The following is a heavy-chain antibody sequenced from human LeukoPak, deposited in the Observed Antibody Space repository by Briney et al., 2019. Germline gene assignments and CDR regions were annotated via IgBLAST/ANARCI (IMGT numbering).Heavy chain of an antibody. D-gene: IGHD5-24*01. CDR1: GYLFTGYY. Sequence: ASVKVSCKSSGYLFTGYYVHWARQAPGQGLEWMGWINPNGGGTNYAQRFQGRVTMTRDTSISTAYMELVSLRFDATAEYYCARASGYNCNLDFWGQGTLVTVSS. V-gene: IGHV1-2*02. CDR2: INPNGGGT. CDR3: ARASGYNCNLDF. J-gene: IGHJ4*02.